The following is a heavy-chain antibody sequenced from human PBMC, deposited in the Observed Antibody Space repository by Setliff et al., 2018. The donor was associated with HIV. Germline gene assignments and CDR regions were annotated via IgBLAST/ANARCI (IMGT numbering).Heavy chain of an antibody. V-gene: IGHV4-4*02. CDR2: IYHTGST. CDR1: GGSISSFNW. D-gene: IGHD5-12*01. CDR3: ARQPLYNDYDWRSYYFDY. Sequence: SETLSLTCDVSGGSISSFNWWSWVRQSPGKGLEWIGEIYHTGSTYYSPSLNSRFTISVDTSKNQFSLKLRSVTAADTAVYYCARQPLYNDYDWRSYYFDYWGQGSLVTVSS. J-gene: IGHJ4*02.